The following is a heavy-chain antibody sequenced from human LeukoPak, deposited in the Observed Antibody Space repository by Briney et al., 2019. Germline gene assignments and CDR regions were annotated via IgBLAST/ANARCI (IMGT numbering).Heavy chain of an antibody. CDR2: INPNSGGT. V-gene: IGHV1-2*02. J-gene: IGHJ6*02. CDR1: GYTFTGYY. D-gene: IGHD4-11*01. Sequence: GASVKVSCKASGYTFTGYYMHWVRQAPGQGLEWMGWINPNSGGTNYAQKLQGRVTMTTDTSTSTAYMELRSLRSDDTAVYYCARDTVARYYYYYYGMDVWGQGTTVTVSS. CDR3: ARDTVARYYYYYYGMDV.